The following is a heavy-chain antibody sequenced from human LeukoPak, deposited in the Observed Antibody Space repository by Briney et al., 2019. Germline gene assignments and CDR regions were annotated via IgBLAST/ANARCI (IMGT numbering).Heavy chain of an antibody. Sequence: PSETLSLTCTVSGYSISSGYYWGWIRQPPGKGLEWIGSIYHSGSTHYNPSLKSRVTISVDTSKNHFSLKLNSVTTADTAVYYCTRGAGWLIDYWGQGILVTVSS. CDR1: GYSISSGYY. D-gene: IGHD3-16*01. CDR3: TRGAGWLIDY. V-gene: IGHV4-38-2*02. J-gene: IGHJ4*02. CDR2: IYHSGST.